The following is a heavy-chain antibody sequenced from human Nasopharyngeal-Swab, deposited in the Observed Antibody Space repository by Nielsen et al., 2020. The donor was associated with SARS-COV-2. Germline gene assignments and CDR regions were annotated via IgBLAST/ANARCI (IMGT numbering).Heavy chain of an antibody. CDR3: ARDGTYPQEYFSGGSCSRVGYFDY. D-gene: IGHD2-15*01. CDR2: IKQEGSEK. J-gene: IGHJ4*02. Sequence: WIRQPPGKGLEWGANIKQEGSEKYYVDSVKGRFNISRDNAKNSLYLQMNSLRAEDTAVYYCARDGTYPQEYFSGGSCSRVGYFDYWGQGTLVTVSS. V-gene: IGHV3-7*01.